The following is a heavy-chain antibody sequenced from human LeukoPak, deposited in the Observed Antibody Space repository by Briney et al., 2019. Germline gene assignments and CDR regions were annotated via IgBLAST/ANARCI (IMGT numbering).Heavy chain of an antibody. CDR3: ARDMASTTVTKAYYYGMDV. CDR1: GYTFTGYY. CDR2: INPNSGGT. Sequence: AAVKVSCKASGYTFTGYYMHWVRQAPGQGLEWMGWINPNSGGTNYAQKFQGRVTMTRDTSISTAYMELSRLRSDDKAVYYCARDMASTTVTKAYYYGMDVWGQGTTVTVSS. D-gene: IGHD4-17*01. V-gene: IGHV1-2*02. J-gene: IGHJ6*01.